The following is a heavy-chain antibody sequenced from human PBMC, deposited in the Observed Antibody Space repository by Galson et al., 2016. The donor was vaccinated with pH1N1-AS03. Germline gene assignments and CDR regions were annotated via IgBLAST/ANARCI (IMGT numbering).Heavy chain of an antibody. D-gene: IGHD1-26*01. CDR1: GFTFSGFW. J-gene: IGHJ4*02. CDR3: ARSTDLWELDS. Sequence: SLRLSCAASGFTFSGFWMHWVRQDAGRGLVWVSRINSDGSIITYADSVKGRFTISRDSAKNTLYLQMNSLRGDDTAVYYCARSTDLWELDSWGQGTLVTVSS. CDR2: INSDGSII. V-gene: IGHV3-74*03.